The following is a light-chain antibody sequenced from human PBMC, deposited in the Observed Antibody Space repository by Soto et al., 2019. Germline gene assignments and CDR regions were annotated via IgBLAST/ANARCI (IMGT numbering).Light chain of an antibody. Sequence: EIVMTQSPATLSVSPGERATLSCRASQSVSSNLAWYQQKPGQAPRLLIYGASTRATGIPDRFSGSGSGTEFILTISSLQSEDFAVYYCQEYNTWPWTFGQGTKVDIK. J-gene: IGKJ1*01. CDR1: QSVSSN. CDR3: QEYNTWPWT. CDR2: GAS. V-gene: IGKV3-15*01.